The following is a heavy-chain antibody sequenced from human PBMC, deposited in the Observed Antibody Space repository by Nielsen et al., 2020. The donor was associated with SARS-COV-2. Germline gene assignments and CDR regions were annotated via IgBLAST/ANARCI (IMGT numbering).Heavy chain of an antibody. Sequence: GESLKISCKGSGYSFTSYWIGWVRQMPGKGLEWMGIIYPGDSDTRYSPSFQGQVTISADKSISTAYLQWSSLKASDTAMYYCASSDCSGGSCYLFDPWGQGTLVTVSS. CDR2: IYPGDSDT. CDR1: GYSFTSYW. CDR3: ASSDCSGGSCYLFDP. V-gene: IGHV5-51*01. J-gene: IGHJ5*02. D-gene: IGHD2-15*01.